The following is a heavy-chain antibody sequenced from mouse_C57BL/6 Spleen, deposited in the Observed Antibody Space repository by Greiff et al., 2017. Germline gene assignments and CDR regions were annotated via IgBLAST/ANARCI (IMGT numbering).Heavy chain of an antibody. CDR2: IDPSDSYT. J-gene: IGHJ2*01. Sequence: QVQLKQPGAELVMPGASVKLSCKASGYTFTSYWMHWVKQRPGQGLEWIGEIDPSDSYTNYNQKFKGKSTLTVDKSSSTAYMQLSSLTSEDSAVYYCARAGSNWDVDDWGQGTTLTVSS. CDR3: ARAGSNWDVDD. CDR1: GYTFTSYW. V-gene: IGHV1-69*01. D-gene: IGHD4-1*01.